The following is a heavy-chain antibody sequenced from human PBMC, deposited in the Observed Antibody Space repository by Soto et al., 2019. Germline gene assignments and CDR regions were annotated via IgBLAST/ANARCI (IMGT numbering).Heavy chain of an antibody. V-gene: IGHV3-33*01. Sequence: PGGSLRLSCAASGFTFSSYGMHWVRQAPGKGLEWVAVIWYDGSNKYYADSVKGRFTISRDNSKNTLYLQMNSLRAEDTAVYYCARDRVPMVRGVIWFDPWGQGTLVTVSS. CDR2: IWYDGSNK. J-gene: IGHJ5*02. CDR3: ARDRVPMVRGVIWFDP. CDR1: GFTFSSYG. D-gene: IGHD3-10*01.